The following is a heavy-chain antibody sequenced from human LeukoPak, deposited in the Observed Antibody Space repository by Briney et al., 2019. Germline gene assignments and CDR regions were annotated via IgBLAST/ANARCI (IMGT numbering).Heavy chain of an antibody. CDR2: VYSGGTS. D-gene: IGHD1-1*01. J-gene: IGHJ6*03. CDR3: ATVPTGYYYMDV. Sequence: GGSLRLSCAASGYTVGTNYMSWVRQAPGKGLEWVSIVYSGGTSYYADSVKGRFIISRDFSRNTVYLQMNSLRAEDTAAYYCATVPTGYYYMDVWGKGTTVTVSS. CDR1: GYTVGTNY. V-gene: IGHV3-53*01.